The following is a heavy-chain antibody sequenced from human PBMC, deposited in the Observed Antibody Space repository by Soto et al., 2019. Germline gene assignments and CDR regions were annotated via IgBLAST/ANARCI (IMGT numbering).Heavy chain of an antibody. Sequence: ASVKVSCKASGYTFTGYYMHWVRQAPGQGLEWMGWINPNSGGTNYAQKFQGRVTITADESTNTAYMELSSLRSEDTAVYYCAREGLVLVPTTVNSDYYYYAMDVWGQGTTVTSP. CDR3: AREGLVLVPTTVNSDYYYYAMDV. CDR1: GYTFTGYY. J-gene: IGHJ6*02. D-gene: IGHD2-2*01. V-gene: IGHV1-2*02. CDR2: INPNSGGT.